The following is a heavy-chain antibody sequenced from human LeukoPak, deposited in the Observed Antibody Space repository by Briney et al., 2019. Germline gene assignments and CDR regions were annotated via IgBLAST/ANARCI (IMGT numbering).Heavy chain of an antibody. V-gene: IGHV1-8*03. D-gene: IGHD3-10*01. CDR3: ARSWRIWFGELDAFDI. CDR1: VYTLTKYL. Sequence: GASVTDSFMCSVYTLTKYLIDSVRQASGRGRDGMGLANPNSGNSGYAQKFQGRVTITRNTSMSLAYVELSSLRSEDTAVYYCARSWRIWFGELDAFDIWGQGTMVTVSS. CDR2: ANPNSGNS. J-gene: IGHJ3*02.